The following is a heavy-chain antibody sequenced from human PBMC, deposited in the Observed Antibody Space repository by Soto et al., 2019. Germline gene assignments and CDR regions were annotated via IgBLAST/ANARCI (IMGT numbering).Heavy chain of an antibody. J-gene: IGHJ6*02. D-gene: IGHD3-10*01. V-gene: IGHV3-21*01. CDR1: GFTFSSYS. Sequence: EVQLVESGGGLVKPGGSLRLSCAASGFTFSSYSMNWVRQAPGKGLEWVSSISSSSSYIYYEDSVKGRFPISRDNAKNSLYLQMNSLRAEDTAVYYCARDRWFGELLEYYYYGMDVWGQGTTVTVSS. CDR2: ISSSSSYI. CDR3: ARDRWFGELLEYYYYGMDV.